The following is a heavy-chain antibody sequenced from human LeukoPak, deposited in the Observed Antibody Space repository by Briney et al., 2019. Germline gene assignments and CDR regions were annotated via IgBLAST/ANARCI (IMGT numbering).Heavy chain of an antibody. D-gene: IGHD3-22*01. Sequence: GSLRLSCAASGFTFSDYYMSWIRQPPGKGLEWIGNIYYTGSTYYNPSLKSRVTISVDTSKNQFSLKLSSVTAADTAVYYCTTPDSSGYYYLYWGQGTLVTVSS. V-gene: IGHV4-59*04. CDR3: TTPDSSGYYYLY. CDR2: IYYTGST. J-gene: IGHJ4*02. CDR1: GFTFSDYY.